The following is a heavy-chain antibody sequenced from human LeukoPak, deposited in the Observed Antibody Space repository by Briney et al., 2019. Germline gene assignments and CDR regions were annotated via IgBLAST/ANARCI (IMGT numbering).Heavy chain of an antibody. CDR2: IYYSGST. CDR1: GGSISSSSYY. Sequence: SETLSLTCTVSGGSISSSSYYWGCIRQPPGKGLEWIGSIYYSGSTYYNPSLESRVTISVDTSKNQFSLKLSSVTAADTAVFYCARAFYSSSWYHKEDFFDYWGQGTLVTVSS. J-gene: IGHJ4*02. CDR3: ARAFYSSSWYHKEDFFDY. D-gene: IGHD6-13*01. V-gene: IGHV4-39*07.